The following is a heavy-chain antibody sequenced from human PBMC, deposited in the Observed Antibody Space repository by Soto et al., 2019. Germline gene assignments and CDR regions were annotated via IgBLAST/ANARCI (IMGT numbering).Heavy chain of an antibody. CDR1: GFTCSSYG. V-gene: IGHV3-33*01. CDR3: ARFYCSASSCYSVGAFDI. D-gene: IGHD2-15*01. CDR2: IWFDGSDK. J-gene: IGHJ3*02. Sequence: PWWSLRLSCAASGFTCSSYGMHWFRQAPGKGLEWVALIWFDGSDKYYTESVKGRFTISRDNSKSTLYLQMNSLRAEDTAVYYCARFYCSASSCYSVGAFDIRGQGTMVTVSS.